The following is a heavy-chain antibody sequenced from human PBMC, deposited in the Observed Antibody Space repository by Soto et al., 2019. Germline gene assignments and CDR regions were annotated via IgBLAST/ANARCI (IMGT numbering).Heavy chain of an antibody. D-gene: IGHD3-3*01. CDR1: GYTFTSYA. CDR2: INAGNGNT. Sequence: ASVKVSCKDSGYTFTSYAMHWVRQAPGQRLGWMGWINAGNGNTKYSQKFQGRVTITRDTSASTAHMELSSLRSEDTTVYYCARVSRFAALDAFDIWGQGTMVTVSS. J-gene: IGHJ3*02. V-gene: IGHV1-3*01. CDR3: ARVSRFAALDAFDI.